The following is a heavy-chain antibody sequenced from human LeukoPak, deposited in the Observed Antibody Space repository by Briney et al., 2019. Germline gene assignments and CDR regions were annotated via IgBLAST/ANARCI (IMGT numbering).Heavy chain of an antibody. CDR1: GFTFSNAW. CDR2: IKSKTDGGTT. J-gene: IGHJ4*02. D-gene: IGHD3-10*01. CDR3: TTDDSPLWFGELPYDY. V-gene: IGHV3-15*01. Sequence: GGSLRLSCAASGFTFSNAWMSWVRQAPGKGLEWVGRIKSKTDGGTTDYAAPVKGRFTISRDDSKNTLYLQMNSLKTEDTAVYYCTTDDSPLWFGELPYDYWRQGTLVTVSS.